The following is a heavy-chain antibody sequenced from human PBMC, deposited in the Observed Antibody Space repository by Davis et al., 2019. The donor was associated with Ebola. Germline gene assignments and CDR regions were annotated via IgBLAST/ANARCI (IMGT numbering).Heavy chain of an antibody. CDR2: ISGSGGST. CDR1: GFTFSSYA. D-gene: IGHD5-12*01. J-gene: IGHJ4*02. Sequence: PGGSLRLFCAASGFTFSSYAMSWVRQAPGKGLEWVSAISGSGGSTYYADSVKGRFTISRENSKNTLYLQMNSLRAEDTAVYYCARVRPSSGYGPFEYWGQGTLVTVSS. CDR3: ARVRPSSGYGPFEY. V-gene: IGHV3-23*01.